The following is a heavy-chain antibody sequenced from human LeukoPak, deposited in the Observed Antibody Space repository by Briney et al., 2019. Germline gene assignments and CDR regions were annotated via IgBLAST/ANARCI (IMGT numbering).Heavy chain of an antibody. V-gene: IGHV3-21*01. J-gene: IGHJ5*02. Sequence: GGSLRLSRAASGFTFSSYSMNWVRQAPGKGLEWVASISSSSSYIYYADSVKGRFTISRDNAKNSLYLQMNSLRAEDTAVYYCARGGSALNWFDPWGQGTLVTVSS. CDR3: ARGGSALNWFDP. CDR1: GFTFSSYS. D-gene: IGHD2-15*01. CDR2: ISSSSSYI.